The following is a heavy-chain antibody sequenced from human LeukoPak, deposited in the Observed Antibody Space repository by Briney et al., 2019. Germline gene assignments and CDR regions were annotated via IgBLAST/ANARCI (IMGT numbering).Heavy chain of an antibody. V-gene: IGHV4-61*02. CDR1: GGSISSGSYY. Sequence: SQTLSLTCTVSGGSISSGSYYWSWIRQPAGKGLEWIGRIYTSGSTNYNPSLKSRVTISVDTSKNQFSLKLSSVTAADTAVYYCARVPRSYYYYMDVWGKGTTVTVSS. CDR2: IYTSGST. J-gene: IGHJ6*03. CDR3: ARVPRSYYYYMDV.